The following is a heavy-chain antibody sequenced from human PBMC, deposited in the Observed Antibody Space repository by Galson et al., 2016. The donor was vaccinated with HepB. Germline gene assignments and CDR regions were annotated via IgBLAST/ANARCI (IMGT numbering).Heavy chain of an antibody. J-gene: IGHJ6*02. CDR2: ISWDGRST. Sequence: SLRLSCAASGFTFSTYNMNWVRQAPGKGLEWVSLISWDGRSTYSADPVKGRFTISRDNSKNSLYLQMNSLRTEDTALYYCGKDWGSLWESSGKGMDVWGQGTTVTVSS. CDR1: GFTFSTYN. V-gene: IGHV3-43*01. D-gene: IGHD3-10*01. CDR3: GKDWGSLWESSGKGMDV.